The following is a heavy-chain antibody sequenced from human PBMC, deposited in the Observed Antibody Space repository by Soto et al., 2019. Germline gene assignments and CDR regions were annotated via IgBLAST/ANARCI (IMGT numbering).Heavy chain of an antibody. CDR1: GFTFSRNT. CDR3: VKDEGIEAMDV. D-gene: IGHD3-3*02. CDR2: ITSSGSYV. V-gene: IGHV3-21*01. Sequence: XVSLRLSCVTSGFTFSRNTMNWVRQAPGKGLEWVASITSSGSYVYYADSVKGRFSASRDNAKNSLSLQMDSLRPDDTAVYFCVKDEGIEAMDVWGQGTTVTVSS. J-gene: IGHJ6*02.